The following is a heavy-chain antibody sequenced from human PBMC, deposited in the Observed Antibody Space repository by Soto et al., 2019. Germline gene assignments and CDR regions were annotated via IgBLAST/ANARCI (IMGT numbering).Heavy chain of an antibody. Sequence: QVQLVESGGGVVQPGRSLSLTCAASGFTFSSYAMHWVGQAPGKGLEWVAVISYDGSNKYYADSVKGRFTISRDNSKNTLYLQMNSLRAEDTAVYYCARGVGEAYYYYGMDVWGQGTTVTVSS. D-gene: IGHD3-10*01. CDR2: ISYDGSNK. J-gene: IGHJ6*02. CDR3: ARGVGEAYYYYGMDV. V-gene: IGHV3-30-3*01. CDR1: GFTFSSYA.